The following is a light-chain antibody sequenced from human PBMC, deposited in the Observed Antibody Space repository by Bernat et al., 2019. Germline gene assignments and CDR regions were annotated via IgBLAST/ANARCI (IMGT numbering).Light chain of an antibody. Sequence: QSALTQPASVSGSPGQSITISCTGTTSDVGRYNYVSWYQQHPGKVPKLIIYDVSDRPSGVSNRFSGSKSGNTASLTISGLQTEDEADYYCSSYTSTSTPYVVGTGTKVTVL. CDR2: DVS. CDR1: TSDVGRYNY. J-gene: IGLJ1*01. V-gene: IGLV2-14*03. CDR3: SSYTSTSTPYV.